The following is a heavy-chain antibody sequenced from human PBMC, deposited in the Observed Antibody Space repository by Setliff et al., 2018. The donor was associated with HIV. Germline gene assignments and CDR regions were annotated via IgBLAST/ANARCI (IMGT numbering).Heavy chain of an antibody. D-gene: IGHD6-13*01. CDR3: ARILVAAAGTGFDP. CDR1: GGSISSDNW. Sequence: PSETLSLTCAVSGGSISSDNWWTWVRQAPGKGLEWIGEIYHSEYTNYNPSLKSRVSMSVDKSKNQFSLKVSSVTAADTAVYYCARILVAAAGTGFDPWGQGILVTVSS. V-gene: IGHV4-4*02. CDR2: IYHSEYT. J-gene: IGHJ5*02.